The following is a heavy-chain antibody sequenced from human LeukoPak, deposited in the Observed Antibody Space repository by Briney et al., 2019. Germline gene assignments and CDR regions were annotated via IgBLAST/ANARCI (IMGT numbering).Heavy chain of an antibody. Sequence: SETLSLTCTVSGGSISGYHWSWIRQPPGKGLEWIGYISYRGSTNYNPSLKSRVTISVDTSKNQFSLKVSSLGAADTAVYYCAGSSAFDAFDIWGQGTMVTVSS. V-gene: IGHV4-59*08. CDR3: AGSSAFDAFDI. CDR2: ISYRGST. J-gene: IGHJ3*02. CDR1: GGSISGYH. D-gene: IGHD3-22*01.